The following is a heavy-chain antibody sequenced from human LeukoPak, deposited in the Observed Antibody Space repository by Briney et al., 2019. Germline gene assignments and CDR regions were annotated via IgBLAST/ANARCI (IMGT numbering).Heavy chain of an antibody. CDR1: GYSFTSYW. CDR2: IYPGDSET. J-gene: IGHJ4*02. D-gene: IGHD5-18*01. CDR3: ARLFAGYSYGFYFEY. V-gene: IGHV5-51*01. Sequence: GESLKISCKGSGYSFTSYWIGWVRQMPGKGLEWVGIIYPGDSETRYSPSFQGQVTISADKSISTAYLQWSSLKASDTAMYYCARLFAGYSYGFYFEYWGQGTLVTVSS.